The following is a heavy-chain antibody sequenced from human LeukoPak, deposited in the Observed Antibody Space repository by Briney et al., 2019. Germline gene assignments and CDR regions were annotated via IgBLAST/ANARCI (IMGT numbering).Heavy chain of an antibody. J-gene: IGHJ5*02. CDR1: AYTLTELS. CDR2: FDPEDGET. CDR3: ATGYCSGRSCYSGWFDP. D-gene: IGHD2-15*01. V-gene: IGHV1-24*01. Sequence: ASVKVSSKVSAYTLTELSMHWVRQAPGKGLEWMGGFDPEDGETIYAQKFQGRVTMTEDTSTDTAYMELSSLRSEDTAVYYCATGYCSGRSCYSGWFDPWGQGTLVTVSS.